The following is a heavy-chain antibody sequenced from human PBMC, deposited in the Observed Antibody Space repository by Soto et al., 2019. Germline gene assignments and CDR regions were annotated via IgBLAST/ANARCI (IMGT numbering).Heavy chain of an antibody. CDR2: INPNSGGT. V-gene: IGHV1-2*04. J-gene: IGHJ5*02. CDR3: ARGDCSSTSCYIEWFDP. Sequence: GASVKVSCKASGYTFTGYYMHWVRQAPGQGLEWMGWINPNSGGTNYAQKFQGWVTMTRDTSISTAYMELSRLRSDDTAVYYCARGDCSSTSCYIEWFDPWGQGTLVTVSS. D-gene: IGHD2-2*02. CDR1: GYTFTGYY.